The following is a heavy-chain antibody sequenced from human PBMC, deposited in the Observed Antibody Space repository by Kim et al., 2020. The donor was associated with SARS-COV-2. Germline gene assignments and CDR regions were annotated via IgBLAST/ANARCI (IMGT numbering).Heavy chain of an antibody. CDR2: INHSGST. Sequence: SETLSLTCAVYGGSFSGYYWSWIRQPPGKGLEWIGEINHSGSTNYNPSLKSRVTISVDTSKNQFSLKLSSVTAADTAVYYCARVGYSYGPNNDDGMDVWGQGTTVTVSS. CDR3: ARVGYSYGPNNDDGMDV. V-gene: IGHV4-34*01. CDR1: GGSFSGYY. D-gene: IGHD5-18*01. J-gene: IGHJ6*02.